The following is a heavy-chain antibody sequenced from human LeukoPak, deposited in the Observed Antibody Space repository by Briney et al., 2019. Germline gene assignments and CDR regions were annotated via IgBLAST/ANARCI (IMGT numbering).Heavy chain of an antibody. D-gene: IGHD2-2*01. J-gene: IGHJ3*02. CDR2: ISSSSSYI. CDR3: AREMDCSSTSCPDAFDI. CDR1: GFTFSSYS. Sequence: PGGSLRLSCAASGFTFSSYSMNWVRQAPGKGLEWVLSISSSSSYIYYADSVKGRFTISRDNAKNSLYLQMNSLRAEDTAVYYCAREMDCSSTSCPDAFDIWGQGTMVTVSS. V-gene: IGHV3-21*01.